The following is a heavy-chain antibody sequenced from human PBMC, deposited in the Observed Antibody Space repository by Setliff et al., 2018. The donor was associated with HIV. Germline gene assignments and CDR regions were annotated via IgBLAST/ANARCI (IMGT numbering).Heavy chain of an antibody. D-gene: IGHD3-22*01. CDR2: IRSSSRTI. J-gene: IGHJ3*02. CDR1: GFTFSTYS. CDR3: ARESPYDTSGYYFGAFDI. V-gene: IGHV3-48*04. Sequence: SLKISCVASGFTFSTYSMNWVRQAPGKGLEWVSYIRSSSRTIYYADSVKGRFTISRDNAKNSLYLQMNSLRAEDTAVYYCARESPYDTSGYYFGAFDIWGQGTMVTVSS.